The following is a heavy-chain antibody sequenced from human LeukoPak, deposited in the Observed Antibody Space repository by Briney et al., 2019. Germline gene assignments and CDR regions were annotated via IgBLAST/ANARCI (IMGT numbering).Heavy chain of an antibody. Sequence: GGSLRLSCAASGFTFSSYWMGWVRQAPGKGLEWVANIKQDGSEKYYVDSVKGRFTISRDNAKNSLYLQMNSLRAEDTAVYYCARVSSDYDFWSGYYTGIGFDYWGQGTLVTVSS. CDR3: ARVSSDYDFWSGYYTGIGFDY. CDR1: GFTFSSYW. V-gene: IGHV3-7*01. D-gene: IGHD3-3*01. J-gene: IGHJ4*02. CDR2: IKQDGSEK.